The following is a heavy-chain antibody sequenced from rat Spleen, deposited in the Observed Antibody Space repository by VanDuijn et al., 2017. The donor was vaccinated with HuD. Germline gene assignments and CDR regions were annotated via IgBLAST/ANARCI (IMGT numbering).Heavy chain of an antibody. CDR3: VRSGTGWELRYFDH. Sequence: EVQLQESGPGLVKPSQSLSLTCSVSGYSITSNYWAWIRKFPGNKMEWMGYITYSGGISYNPSLKSRISITRDISRNQFFLQLNSVTTEDTATYYCVRSGTGWELRYFDHWGQGVMVTVSS. D-gene: IGHD5-1*01. CDR1: GYSITSNY. V-gene: IGHV3-1*01. J-gene: IGHJ2*01. CDR2: ITYSGGI.